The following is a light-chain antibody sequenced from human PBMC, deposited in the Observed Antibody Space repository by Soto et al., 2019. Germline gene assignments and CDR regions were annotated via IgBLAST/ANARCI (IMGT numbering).Light chain of an antibody. V-gene: IGKV1-33*01. CDR3: QQNDDVPYT. CDR1: QDINNC. CDR2: DAS. J-gene: IGKJ2*01. Sequence: DIQMTQSPSSLSASVGDRVTITCQASQDINNCLNWYQQKPGKAPKLLIYDASKLETGVPSRLSGGGSGTDFTFTISSLQPEDTATYYCQQNDDVPYTFGQGTKLEIK.